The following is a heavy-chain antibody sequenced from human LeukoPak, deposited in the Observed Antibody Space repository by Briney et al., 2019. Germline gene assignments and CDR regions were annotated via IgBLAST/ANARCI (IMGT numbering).Heavy chain of an antibody. CDR2: ISAGSGTV. CDR3: TKDLGVRRMI. Sequence: PGGSLRLSCAASGLSLSSNNMHWVRQAPGGGLEWLSYISAGSGTVFSADSVKGRFSISRDNARESLFLQMNSLRVDDTAVYYCTKDLGVRRMIWGRGTLVIVSS. J-gene: IGHJ2*01. D-gene: IGHD1-14*01. V-gene: IGHV3-48*04. CDR1: GLSLSSNN.